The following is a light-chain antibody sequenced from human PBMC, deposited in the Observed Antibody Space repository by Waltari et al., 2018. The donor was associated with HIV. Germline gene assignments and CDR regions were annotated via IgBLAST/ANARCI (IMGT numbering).Light chain of an antibody. J-gene: IGLJ1*01. Sequence: QSALTQPRPVSGSPGQSVTISCTGTSTDVGGFNYVSWYQQHTGKVPKLMIYDFSTRPSGVPDRFSGSKSGNTASLTISGLQAEDEADYYCCSYAGSSYVFGTGTKVTVL. V-gene: IGLV2-11*01. CDR1: STDVGGFNY. CDR2: DFS. CDR3: CSYAGSSYV.